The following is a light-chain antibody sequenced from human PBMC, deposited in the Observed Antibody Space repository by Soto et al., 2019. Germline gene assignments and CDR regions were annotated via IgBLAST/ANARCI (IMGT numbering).Light chain of an antibody. CDR3: QQYGSSPLT. V-gene: IGKV3D-11*03. CDR2: DAS. CDR1: QYINTR. J-gene: IGKJ4*01. Sequence: EIVFAQNPSTLPPFAGERGTRSCMASQYINTRLAWYQHRPGQAPRLLIYDASNRATGIPARFSGSGSGTDFTLTISSLEPEDFAVYYCQQYGSSPLTSGGGTKVDIK.